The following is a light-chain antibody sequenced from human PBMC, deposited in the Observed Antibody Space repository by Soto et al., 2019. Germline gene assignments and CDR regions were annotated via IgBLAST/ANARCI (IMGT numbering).Light chain of an antibody. CDR1: QSVSSSY. CDR3: QQYGRSPLT. Sequence: RASQSVSSSYLAWYQQKPGQAPRLLIYGASSRATGIPDRFSGSGSGADYSLTISRLESEDFAVYYCQQYGRSPLTFGGGTKVDIK. V-gene: IGKV3-20*01. J-gene: IGKJ4*01. CDR2: GAS.